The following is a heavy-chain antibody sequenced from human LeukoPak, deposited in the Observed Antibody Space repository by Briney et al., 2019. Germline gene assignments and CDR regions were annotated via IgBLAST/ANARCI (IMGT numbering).Heavy chain of an antibody. J-gene: IGHJ4*02. CDR2: ISSSGSTI. V-gene: IGHV3-48*04. CDR3: ARPASTSPLGY. Sequence: GGSLRLSRAASGFTFSTYSKIWVRHAPGKGLEWVSYISSSGSTIYYADSVKGRFTISRDNANNALYLQMNSLRAEDTALYYCARPASTSPLGYWGQGTLVTVSS. CDR1: GFTFSTYS.